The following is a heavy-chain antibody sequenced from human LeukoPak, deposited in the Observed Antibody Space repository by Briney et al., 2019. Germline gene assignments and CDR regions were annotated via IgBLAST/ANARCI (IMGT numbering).Heavy chain of an antibody. CDR1: GFTLSSYA. CDR3: SKGGRWDYYDSSH. Sequence: QSGGSLRLSCTASGFTLSSYAMNWIRQAPGKGLEWVSSISGGGGSTAYYADSVKGRFTISRDNSKNTLYLQMNSLRAEDTAVYYCSKGGRWDYYDSSHWGQGTMVIVSS. CDR2: ISGGGGSTA. J-gene: IGHJ3*01. V-gene: IGHV3-23*01. D-gene: IGHD3-22*01.